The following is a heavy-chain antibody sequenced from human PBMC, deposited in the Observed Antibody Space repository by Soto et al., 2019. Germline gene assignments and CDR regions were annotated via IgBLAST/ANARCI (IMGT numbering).Heavy chain of an antibody. V-gene: IGHV1-69*12. CDR3: ARDIDRLQLGGNYYYLLDV. Sequence: QVQLVQSGAEMKEPGSSVKVSCKTSGGTFSSSAISWLRQAPGQGLEWMGGIIPLFRTPDYAQKFQGRVTIAADESTSTAYMELSSLRSEDTAVYYCARDIDRLQLGGNYYYLLDVWGQGTTITVSS. J-gene: IGHJ6*02. CDR1: GGTFSSSA. D-gene: IGHD4-4*01. CDR2: IIPLFRTP.